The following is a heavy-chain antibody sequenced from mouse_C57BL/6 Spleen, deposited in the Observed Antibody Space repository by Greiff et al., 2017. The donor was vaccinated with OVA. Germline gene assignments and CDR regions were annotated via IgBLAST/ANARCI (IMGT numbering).Heavy chain of an antibody. J-gene: IGHJ2*01. D-gene: IGHD3-2*02. CDR2: INPYNGGT. CDR1: GYTFTDYY. CDR3: ARSPSSRYFNY. V-gene: IGHV1-19*01. Sequence: VQLQQSGPVLVKPGASVKMSCKASGYTFTDYYMNWVKQSHGKSLEWIGVINPYNGGTSYNQKFKGKATLTVDKSSSTAYMELNSLTSEDSAVYYCARSPSSRYFNYWGQGTTLTVSS.